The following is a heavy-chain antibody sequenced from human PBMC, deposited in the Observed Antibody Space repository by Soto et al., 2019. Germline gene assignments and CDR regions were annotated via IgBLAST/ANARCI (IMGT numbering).Heavy chain of an antibody. CDR1: GFTFSSYA. CDR2: ISGSGGST. J-gene: IGHJ4*02. CDR3: AKDRIDNDQWGAAVAGPEGY. V-gene: IGHV3-23*01. Sequence: GGSLRLSCAASGFTFSSYAMSWVRQAPGKGLEWVSAISGSGGSTYYADSVKGRFTISRDNSKNTLYLQMNSLRAEDTAVYYCAKDRIDNDQWGAAVAGPEGYWGQGTLVTVSS. D-gene: IGHD6-19*01.